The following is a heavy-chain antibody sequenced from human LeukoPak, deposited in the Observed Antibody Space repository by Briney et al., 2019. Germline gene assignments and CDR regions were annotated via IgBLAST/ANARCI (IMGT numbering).Heavy chain of an antibody. Sequence: PGGSLRLSCAASGFTFSSYAMHWVRQAPGKGLEWVAVISYDGSDKYYADSVKGRFTISRDNAKNSLYLQMNSLRAEDTAVYYCARDVSLVDAFDIWGQGTMVTVSS. V-gene: IGHV3-30*04. CDR1: GFTFSSYA. CDR3: ARDVSLVDAFDI. D-gene: IGHD5/OR15-5a*01. J-gene: IGHJ3*02. CDR2: ISYDGSDK.